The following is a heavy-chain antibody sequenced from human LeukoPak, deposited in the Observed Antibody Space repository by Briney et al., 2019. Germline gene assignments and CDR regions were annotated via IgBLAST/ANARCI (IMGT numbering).Heavy chain of an antibody. CDR2: IYTSGST. V-gene: IGHV4-61*02. CDR3: ARGAPQQLVRGYYFDY. Sequence: ASQTLSLACTVSGVSISSGSYYWSRIRQPAGKGLEGIGRIYTSGSTNCNPSLKSRVTISVDTSKNQFSLKLSSVTAADTAVYYCARGAPQQLVRGYYFDYWGQGTLVTVSS. J-gene: IGHJ4*02. CDR1: GVSISSGSYY. D-gene: IGHD6-13*01.